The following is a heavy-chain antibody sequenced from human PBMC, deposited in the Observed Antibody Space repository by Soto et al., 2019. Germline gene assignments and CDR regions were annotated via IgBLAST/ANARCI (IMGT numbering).Heavy chain of an antibody. Sequence: ASVKVSCKASGYTFTSYYMHWVRQAPGQGLEWMGIINPSGGSTSYAQKFQGRVTMTRDTSTSTVYMELSSLRSEDTAVYYCARDLLFSSGWPRRGGYFQHWGQGTLVTVSS. CDR3: ARDLLFSSGWPRRGGYFQH. CDR1: GYTFTSYY. J-gene: IGHJ1*01. V-gene: IGHV1-46*03. CDR2: INPSGGST. D-gene: IGHD6-19*01.